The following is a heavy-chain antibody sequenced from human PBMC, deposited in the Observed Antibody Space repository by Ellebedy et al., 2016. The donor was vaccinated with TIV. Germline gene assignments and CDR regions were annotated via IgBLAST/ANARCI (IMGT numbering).Heavy chain of an antibody. CDR2: IKQDGNEK. Sequence: GESLKISXAASGFTFSSYWMSWVRQAPGKGLEWVANIKQDGNEKYYVDSVKGRFTISRDNAKNSLYLQMNSLRAEDTAVYYCAKDIGSSPHWYFDLWGRGTLVTVSS. J-gene: IGHJ2*01. V-gene: IGHV3-7*01. CDR3: AKDIGSSPHWYFDL. CDR1: GFTFSSYW. D-gene: IGHD6-6*01.